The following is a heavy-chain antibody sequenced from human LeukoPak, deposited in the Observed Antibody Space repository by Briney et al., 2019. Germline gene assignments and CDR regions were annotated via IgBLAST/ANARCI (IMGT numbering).Heavy chain of an antibody. Sequence: SGGSLRLSCAASGFTFSSYGMHWVRQAPGKGLEWVAFIRYDGSNKYYADSVKGRFTISRDNSKNTLYLQMNSLRAEDTAVYYCAKILDTSSDAADYWGQGTLVTVSS. V-gene: IGHV3-30*02. D-gene: IGHD5-18*01. CDR1: GFTFSSYG. CDR2: IRYDGSNK. CDR3: AKILDTSSDAADY. J-gene: IGHJ4*02.